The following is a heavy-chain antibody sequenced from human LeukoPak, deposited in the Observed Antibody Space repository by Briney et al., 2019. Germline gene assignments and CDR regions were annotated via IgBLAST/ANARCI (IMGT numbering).Heavy chain of an antibody. Sequence: GGSLRLSCAASGFTVSSNYMSWVRQAPGKGLEWVAFIRYDETNEYYADSVKGRFTISRDDSKNTLYLQMNSLRAEDTAVYYCAKYIRSSSWPNYYYYMDVWGKGTTVTISS. V-gene: IGHV3-30*02. CDR1: GFTVSSNY. CDR3: AKYIRSSSWPNYYYYMDV. J-gene: IGHJ6*03. CDR2: IRYDETNE. D-gene: IGHD6-13*01.